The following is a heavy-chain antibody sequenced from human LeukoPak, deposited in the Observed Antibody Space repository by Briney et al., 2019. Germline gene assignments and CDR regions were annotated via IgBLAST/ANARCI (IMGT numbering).Heavy chain of an antibody. D-gene: IGHD1/OR15-1a*01. Sequence: PGGSLRLSCAASGFTFSSYAMHWVRQAPGKGLEWVAVISYDGSNKYYADSVKGRFTISRDNSKNTLYLQMNSLRAEDTAVYYCSVEHDAFDIWGQGTMVTVSS. V-gene: IGHV3-30*04. CDR1: GFTFSSYA. CDR3: SVEHDAFDI. J-gene: IGHJ3*02. CDR2: ISYDGSNK.